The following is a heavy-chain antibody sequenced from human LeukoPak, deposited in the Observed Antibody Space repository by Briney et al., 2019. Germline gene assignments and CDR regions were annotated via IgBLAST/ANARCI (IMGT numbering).Heavy chain of an antibody. CDR2: IIPIFGTA. Sequence: ASVNVSCKASGGTFSSYAISWVRQAPGQGLEWVGGIIPIFGTANYAQKFQGRVTITADESTSTAYMELSSLRSEDTAVYYCARPKYYYGSGSYVYFDYWGQGTLVTVSS. D-gene: IGHD3-10*01. V-gene: IGHV1-69*13. CDR3: ARPKYYYGSGSYVYFDY. J-gene: IGHJ4*02. CDR1: GGTFSSYA.